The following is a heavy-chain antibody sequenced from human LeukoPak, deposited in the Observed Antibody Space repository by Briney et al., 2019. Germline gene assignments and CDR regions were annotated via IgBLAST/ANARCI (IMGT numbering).Heavy chain of an antibody. Sequence: GGSLRLSCAASGFTFSSYTMNWVRQAPGKGLEWVSSITDSSSSMYYADSVMGRFTISRDDAQKSLYLKMNSLRAEDTAVYYCVRVDSSGWHGWFDPWGQGTLVTVSS. D-gene: IGHD6-19*01. V-gene: IGHV3-21*01. CDR3: VRVDSSGWHGWFDP. J-gene: IGHJ5*02. CDR1: GFTFSSYT. CDR2: ITDSSSSM.